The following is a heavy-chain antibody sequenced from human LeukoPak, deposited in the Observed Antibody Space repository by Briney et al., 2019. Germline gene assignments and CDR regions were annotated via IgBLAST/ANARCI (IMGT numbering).Heavy chain of an antibody. D-gene: IGHD3-3*01. V-gene: IGHV3-7*04. J-gene: IGHJ4*02. Sequence: GGSLRLSCAASGFTFSSYWMSWVRQAPGKGLEWVANIKQDGSEKYYVDSVKGRFTISRDNAKNSLYLQMNSLRAEDTAVYYCARALNDFWSGYSGPFDYWGQGTLVTVSS. CDR3: ARALNDFWSGYSGPFDY. CDR1: GFTFSSYW. CDR2: IKQDGSEK.